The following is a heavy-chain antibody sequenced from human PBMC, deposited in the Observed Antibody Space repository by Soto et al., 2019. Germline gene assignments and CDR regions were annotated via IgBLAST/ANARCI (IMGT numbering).Heavy chain of an antibody. V-gene: IGHV1-18*01. CDR2: ISSYNGDT. CDR1: GYTFTRSG. D-gene: IGHD5-12*01. CDR3: ASECVARYYYYGMHV. Sequence: ASVKVSCKASGYTFTRSGISWVRQAPGQGPEWMGWISSYNGDTNYAQTFQGRVTMTTDTSTSTAYMELRSLRSDDTAVYYCASECVARYYYYGMHVWGQGTPVTVSS. J-gene: IGHJ6*01.